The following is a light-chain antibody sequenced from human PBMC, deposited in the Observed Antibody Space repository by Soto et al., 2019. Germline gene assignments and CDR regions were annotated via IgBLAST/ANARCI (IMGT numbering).Light chain of an antibody. Sequence: QSALTQPPSASGSPGQSVAISCTGTSSDVGGYNYVSWYQQHPGKAPKLMIYEVNQRPSGVPDRFSGSKSGNTASLTVSGLQAEDEADYYCSSYAGSSNVFVTGTKVTVL. CDR1: SSDVGGYNY. CDR3: SSYAGSSNV. CDR2: EVN. J-gene: IGLJ1*01. V-gene: IGLV2-8*01.